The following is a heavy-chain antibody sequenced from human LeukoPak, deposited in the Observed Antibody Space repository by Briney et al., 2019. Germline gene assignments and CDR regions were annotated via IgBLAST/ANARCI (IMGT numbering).Heavy chain of an antibody. CDR2: IIPIFGTA. V-gene: IGHV1-69*01. CDR1: GGTFSSYA. D-gene: IGHD2-2*01. Sequence: SVKVSCKASGGTFSSYAISWVRQAPGQGLEWMGGIIPIFGTANYAQKFQGRVTITADESASTAYMELSSLRSEDTAVYYCARGYGIVVVPAASYYYIDVWGKGTTVTVSS. CDR3: ARGYGIVVVPAASYYYIDV. J-gene: IGHJ6*03.